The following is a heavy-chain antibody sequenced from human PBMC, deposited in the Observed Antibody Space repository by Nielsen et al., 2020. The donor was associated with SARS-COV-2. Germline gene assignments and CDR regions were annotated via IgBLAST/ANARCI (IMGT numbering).Heavy chain of an antibody. D-gene: IGHD3-10*01. Sequence: GESLTISCAASGFTFSIYSMTWVRQAPGKGLEWVAAIDGTSSYIYYADAVKGRLTISRDNAKNSLFLQMDSLRAEDTAVYYCARRWYGLGRDREAFDIWDRGTMVTISS. CDR1: GFTFSIYS. CDR2: IDGTSSYI. CDR3: ARRWYGLGRDREAFDI. J-gene: IGHJ3*02. V-gene: IGHV3-21*01.